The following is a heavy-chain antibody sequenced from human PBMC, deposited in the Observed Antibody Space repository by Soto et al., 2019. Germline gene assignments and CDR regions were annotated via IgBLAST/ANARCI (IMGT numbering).Heavy chain of an antibody. CDR2: ISYDGSNK. CDR1: GFPFSSYC. J-gene: IGHJ6*02. D-gene: IGHD3-10*01. CDR3: AKDLLRGVKGYYYGMDV. Sequence: PGGSLSLSCAASGFPFSSYCMHWVRQAPGKGLEWVAVISYDGSNKYYADSVKGRFTISRDNSKNTLYLQMNSLRAEDTAVYYCAKDLLRGVKGYYYGMDVWGQGTTVTVSS. V-gene: IGHV3-30*18.